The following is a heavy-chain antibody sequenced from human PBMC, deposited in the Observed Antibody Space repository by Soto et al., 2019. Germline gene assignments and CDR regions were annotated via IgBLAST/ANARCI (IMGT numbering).Heavy chain of an antibody. J-gene: IGHJ4*02. V-gene: IGHV1-18*04. CDR2: ISAYNGNT. CDR3: ARGGDGYNISPYYFDY. CDR1: GYTFTSYG. Sequence: ASLKVSCKASGYTFTSYGISWVRQAPGQGLEWMGWISAYNGNTNYAQKLQGRVTMTTDTSTSTAYMELRSLRSDDTAVYYCARGGDGYNISPYYFDYWGQGTLVTSPQ. D-gene: IGHD3-9*01.